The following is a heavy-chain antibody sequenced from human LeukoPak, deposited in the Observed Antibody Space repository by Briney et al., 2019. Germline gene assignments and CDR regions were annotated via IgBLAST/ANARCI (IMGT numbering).Heavy chain of an antibody. Sequence: SETLSLTCTVSGGSISSSSYYWGWIRQPPGKGLEWIGSIYYSGSTYYNPSLKRRVTISVDTSKNQFSLKLSSVTAADTAVYYCAGQLWFGELSDWFDPWGQGTLVTVSS. CDR1: GGSISSSSYY. V-gene: IGHV4-39*01. J-gene: IGHJ5*02. CDR2: IYYSGST. CDR3: AGQLWFGELSDWFDP. D-gene: IGHD3-10*01.